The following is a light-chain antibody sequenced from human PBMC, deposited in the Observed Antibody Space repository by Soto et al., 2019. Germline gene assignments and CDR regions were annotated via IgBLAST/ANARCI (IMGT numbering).Light chain of an antibody. J-gene: IGLJ2*01. V-gene: IGLV1-40*01. CDR3: QSYDSSLSGNVV. CDR2: GNS. Sequence: QSVLTQPPSVSGAPGQRVTISCTGSSSHIGAGYDVHWYPKLPGTAPKLLIYGNSNRTSGVPDRFSGSKSGTSASLAITGLQAEDEADYYCQSYDSSLSGNVVFGGGTKLTVL. CDR1: SSHIGAGYD.